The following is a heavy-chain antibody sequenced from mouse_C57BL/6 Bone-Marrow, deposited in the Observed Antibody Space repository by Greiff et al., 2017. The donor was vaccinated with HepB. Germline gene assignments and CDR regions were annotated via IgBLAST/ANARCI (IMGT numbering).Heavy chain of an antibody. CDR1: GYAFSSSW. V-gene: IGHV1-82*01. D-gene: IGHD2-3*01. CDR3: ARENDGRFAY. Sequence: VQLQQSGPELVKPGASVKISCKASGYAFSSSWMNWVKQRPGKGLEWIGRIYPGDGDTNYNGKFKGKATLTADKSSSTAYMQLSSLTSEDSAVYFCARENDGRFAYWGQGTLVTVSA. CDR2: IYPGDGDT. J-gene: IGHJ3*01.